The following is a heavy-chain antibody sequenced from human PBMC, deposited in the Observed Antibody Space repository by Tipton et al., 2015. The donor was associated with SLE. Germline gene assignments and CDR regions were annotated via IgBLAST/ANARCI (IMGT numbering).Heavy chain of an antibody. Sequence: LRLSCTVSGGSISSYYWSWIRQPPGKGLEWIGYIYYSGSTNYNPSLKSRVTISVDTPKNQFSLKLNSVTAADTAVYYCARTDYDFWSGLYRVYYYMDVWGKGTTVTISS. CDR1: GGSISSYY. CDR3: ARTDYDFWSGLYRVYYYMDV. V-gene: IGHV4-59*01. CDR2: IYYSGST. D-gene: IGHD3-3*01. J-gene: IGHJ6*03.